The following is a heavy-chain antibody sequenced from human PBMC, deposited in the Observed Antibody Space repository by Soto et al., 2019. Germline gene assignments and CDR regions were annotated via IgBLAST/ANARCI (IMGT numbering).Heavy chain of an antibody. CDR2: ISGSGDST. J-gene: IGHJ4*01. V-gene: IGHV3-23*01. D-gene: IGHD3-22*01. CDR1: GFTFSTFA. CDR3: ARRDCSDSRGYAPLFAY. Sequence: EVQLLESGGGLVQPGGSLRLSCAASGFTFSTFAMAWVRQAPGEGLECVSGISGSGDSTYYADSVKGRFTISRDNSKNTLFLQMNSLRAEDTGVYYCARRDCSDSRGYAPLFAYWGHGTLATVSS.